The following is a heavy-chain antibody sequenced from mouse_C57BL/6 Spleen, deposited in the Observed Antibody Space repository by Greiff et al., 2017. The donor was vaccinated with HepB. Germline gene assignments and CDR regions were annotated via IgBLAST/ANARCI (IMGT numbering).Heavy chain of an antibody. Sequence: EVKLQESEGGLVQPGSSMKLSCTASGFTFSDYYMAWVRQVPEKGLEWVANINYDGSSTYYLDSLKSRFIISRDNAKNILYLQMSSLKSEDTATYYCARVDYYGSSSYWYFDVWGTGTTVTVSS. CDR3: ARVDYYGSSSYWYFDV. CDR1: GFTFSDYY. V-gene: IGHV5-16*01. CDR2: INYDGSST. J-gene: IGHJ1*03. D-gene: IGHD1-1*01.